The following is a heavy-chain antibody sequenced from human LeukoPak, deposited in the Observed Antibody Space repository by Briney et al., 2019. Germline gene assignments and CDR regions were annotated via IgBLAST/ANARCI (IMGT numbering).Heavy chain of an antibody. D-gene: IGHD3-10*01. CDR2: INHSGSN. CDR3: ARDIVRGEDAFDI. V-gene: IGHV4-38-2*02. Sequence: SETLSLTCSVSGYSISSGYYWGWIRQSPGKGLEWIGIINHSGSNSYNPSLKSRVTISVDTSKNQFSLKLTSVTAADTAVYYCARDIVRGEDAFDIWGQGTMVTVSS. CDR1: GYSISSGYY. J-gene: IGHJ3*02.